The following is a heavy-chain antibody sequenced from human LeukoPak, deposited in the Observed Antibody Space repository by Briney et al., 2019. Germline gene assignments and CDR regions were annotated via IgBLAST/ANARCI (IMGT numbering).Heavy chain of an antibody. Sequence: ASVKVSCKAYAYTFTGYYVHWVRQAPGQGLEWMGWINPNSGGTNYAQKFQGRVTMTRDTSISTAYMELSRLRSDDTAVYYCARGYCSGGSRYWFDPWGQGTLVTVSS. D-gene: IGHD2-15*01. V-gene: IGHV1-2*02. J-gene: IGHJ5*02. CDR1: AYTFTGYY. CDR3: ARGYCSGGSRYWFDP. CDR2: INPNSGGT.